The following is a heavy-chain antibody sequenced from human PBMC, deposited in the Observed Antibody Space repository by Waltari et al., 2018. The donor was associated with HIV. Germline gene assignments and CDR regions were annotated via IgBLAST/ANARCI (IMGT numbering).Heavy chain of an antibody. CDR2: INTNTGNP. V-gene: IGHV7-4-1*02. D-gene: IGHD3-22*01. J-gene: IGHJ6*02. Sequence: QVQLVQSGSELKKPGASVKVSCKASGYTFTSYAMNWVRQAPGQGLEWMGWINTNTGNPTYAQGFTGRFVFSLDTAVSTAYLQISSLKAEDTAVYYWARDLSYYYDSSGYSYYYYYGMDVWGQGTTVTVSS. CDR3: ARDLSYYYDSSGYSYYYYYGMDV. CDR1: GYTFTSYA.